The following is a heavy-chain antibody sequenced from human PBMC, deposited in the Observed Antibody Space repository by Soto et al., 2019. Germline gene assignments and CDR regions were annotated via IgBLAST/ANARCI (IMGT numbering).Heavy chain of an antibody. J-gene: IGHJ5*02. Sequence: QVQLVQSGAEVKKPGASVKVSCKASGYTFTSYGISWVRQAPGQGLEWMGWISAYNGNTNYAQKRQGIVTMTTGTSTCTAYWELGGLRSYDTAVYDCARDHSFGGACDPWGQGTLVTVSS. CDR3: ARDHSFGGACDP. V-gene: IGHV1-18*01. CDR2: ISAYNGNT. D-gene: IGHD1-26*01. CDR1: GYTFTSYG.